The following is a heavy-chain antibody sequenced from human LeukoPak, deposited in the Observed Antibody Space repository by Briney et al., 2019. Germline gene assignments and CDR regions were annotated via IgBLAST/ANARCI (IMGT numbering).Heavy chain of an antibody. D-gene: IGHD5-12*01. CDR2: IYYSGST. J-gene: IGHJ6*03. CDR1: GGSISSYY. CDR3: ARRLRGYSGYDYYYYMDV. V-gene: IGHV4-59*01. Sequence: WETLSLTCTVSGGSISSYYWSWIRQPPGKGLEWIGYIYYSGSTNYNPSLKSRVTISVDTSKNQFSLKLSSVTAADTAVYYCARRLRGYSGYDYYYYMDVCGKGNTVTVSS.